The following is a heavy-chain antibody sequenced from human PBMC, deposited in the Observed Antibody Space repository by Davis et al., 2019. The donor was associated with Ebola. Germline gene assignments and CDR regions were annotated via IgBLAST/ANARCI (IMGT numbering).Heavy chain of an antibody. D-gene: IGHD6-13*01. J-gene: IGHJ5*02. CDR2: ISWNSGSI. CDR1: GFTFGDYA. Sequence: GGSLRLSCAGSGFTFGDYAMHWVRQAPGKGLEWVSGISWNSGSIGYVDSVKGRFTISRDNAKNSLYLQMNSLRAEDTAVYYCARALAAVGFNWFDPWGQGTLVTVSS. V-gene: IGHV3-9*01. CDR3: ARALAAVGFNWFDP.